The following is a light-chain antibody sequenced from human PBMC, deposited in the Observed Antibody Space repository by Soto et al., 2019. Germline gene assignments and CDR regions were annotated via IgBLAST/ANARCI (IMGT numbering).Light chain of an antibody. CDR1: QSVSNY. V-gene: IGKV3-11*01. CDR2: DAS. Sequence: EIQLTQSPSSLSSSAGDRVTITCQASQSVSNYLAWYQQKPGQAPRLLIYDASNWATGVPSRFSGSGSGTDFTLTISSLEPEDFAVYYCQQRTNWPRTFGQGTKVEIK. CDR3: QQRTNWPRT. J-gene: IGKJ2*01.